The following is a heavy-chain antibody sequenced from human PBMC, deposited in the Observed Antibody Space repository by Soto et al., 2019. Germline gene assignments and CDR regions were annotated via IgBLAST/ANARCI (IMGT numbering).Heavy chain of an antibody. D-gene: IGHD6-13*01. Sequence: QVQLLQSGAEVKKPGASVKVSCKASGYTFTNYGITWVRQAPGQGLEWMGWISAYNGDTHYTQRLQGRVTMTTDTSTRPAYMELGGLRSDDTAVYYCARGRQLGGFFYSCIDVWGKGTTVTVSS. CDR3: ARGRQLGGFFYSCIDV. V-gene: IGHV1-18*01. CDR2: ISAYNGDT. J-gene: IGHJ6*03. CDR1: GYTFTNYG.